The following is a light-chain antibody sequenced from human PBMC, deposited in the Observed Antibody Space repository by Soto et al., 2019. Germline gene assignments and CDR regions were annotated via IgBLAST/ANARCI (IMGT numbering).Light chain of an antibody. CDR1: QTVSSSH. CDR3: SQYLTSDLYI. J-gene: IGKJ2*01. V-gene: IGKV3-20*01. Sequence: EITLTQSPGTLSLSPGKRATLSCRTSQTVSSSHLAWYQQKPGQAPRLLIYGASNRATGIPDRFSGSGSGTDFTLTIGRLEPEDFAVYYCSQYLTSDLYIFGQGTKLEIK. CDR2: GAS.